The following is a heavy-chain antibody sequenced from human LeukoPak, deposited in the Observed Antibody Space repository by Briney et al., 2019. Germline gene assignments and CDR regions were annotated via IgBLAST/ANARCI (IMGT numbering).Heavy chain of an antibody. CDR3: VRDVGYFHFDS. J-gene: IGHJ4*02. CDR2: ISEDGSQT. Sequence: GSLRLSCAASGFSFGSFWMTWIRQAPGKGLEWVGHISEDGSQTNYIDSVTGRFTISRDNTKDSLYLQMNSLRAEDTAVYFCVRDVGYFHFDSWGQGILVTVSS. V-gene: IGHV3-7*01. D-gene: IGHD1-1*01. CDR1: GFSFGSFW.